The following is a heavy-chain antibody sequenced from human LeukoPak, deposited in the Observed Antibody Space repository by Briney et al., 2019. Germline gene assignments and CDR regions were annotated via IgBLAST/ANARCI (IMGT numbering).Heavy chain of an antibody. CDR3: ARDIVLMVYAISPGY. J-gene: IGHJ4*02. CDR1: GHTLSRYD. Sequence: GGPLRLSCAASGHTLSRYDMHWLRQAPGKGLEWVTVISYDGSNKYYADSVKGRFTISRDNSKNTLYLQMNSLRAEDTAVYYCARDIVLMVYAISPGYWGQGTLVTVSS. CDR2: ISYDGSNK. D-gene: IGHD2-8*01. V-gene: IGHV3-30*04.